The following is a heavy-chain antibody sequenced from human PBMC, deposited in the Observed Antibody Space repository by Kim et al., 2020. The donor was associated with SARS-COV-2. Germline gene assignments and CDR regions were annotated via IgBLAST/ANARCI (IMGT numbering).Heavy chain of an antibody. Sequence: VGRSNSAEAVGGRFTVSRDSARNTLYLQMNSLGADDTAVYYCVKGAWLDYWGPGTLVTVSS. J-gene: IGHJ4*02. D-gene: IGHD5-12*01. CDR3: VKGAWLDY. CDR2: VGRS. V-gene: IGHV3-23*01.